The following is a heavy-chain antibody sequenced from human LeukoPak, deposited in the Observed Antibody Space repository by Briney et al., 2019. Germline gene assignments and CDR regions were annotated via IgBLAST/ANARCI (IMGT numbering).Heavy chain of an antibody. Sequence: ASVKVSCKPSGYTFTSYGISWVRQAPGQGLEGMGWISAYNGNTNYAQNLQGRVTMTTDTSTSTAYMELRSLRSDDTAVYYCARAPANFLNWFDPWGQGTLVTVSS. V-gene: IGHV1-18*01. CDR2: ISAYNGNT. CDR3: ARAPANFLNWFDP. J-gene: IGHJ5*02. CDR1: GYTFTSYG.